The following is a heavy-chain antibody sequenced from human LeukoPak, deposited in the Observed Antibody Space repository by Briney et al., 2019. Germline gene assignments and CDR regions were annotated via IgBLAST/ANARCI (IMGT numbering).Heavy chain of an antibody. V-gene: IGHV1-2*04. Sequence: ASVKVSCKASGYTFTGYYMHWVRQAPGQGLEWMGWINPNSGGTNYAQKFQGWVTMTRDTSISTAYMELSRLRSDDTAVYYCARSQSVYDILTGYIGMDVWGQGTTVTVSS. CDR1: GYTFTGYY. CDR3: ARSQSVYDILTGYIGMDV. J-gene: IGHJ6*02. CDR2: INPNSGGT. D-gene: IGHD3-9*01.